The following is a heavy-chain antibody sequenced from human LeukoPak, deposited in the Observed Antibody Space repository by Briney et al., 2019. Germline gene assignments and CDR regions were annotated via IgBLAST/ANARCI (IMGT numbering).Heavy chain of an antibody. CDR1: GGSISSYY. V-gene: IGHV4-4*07. CDR2: IYTSGST. Sequence: SETLSLTCTVSGGSISSYYWSWLRQPAGKGVEWIGRIYTSGSTNYNPSLKSRVIMSVDTSKNQFSLKLSSVTAADTAVYYCARDGAFTVIGFDYWGQGTLVTVSS. D-gene: IGHD4-11*01. J-gene: IGHJ4*02. CDR3: ARDGAFTVIGFDY.